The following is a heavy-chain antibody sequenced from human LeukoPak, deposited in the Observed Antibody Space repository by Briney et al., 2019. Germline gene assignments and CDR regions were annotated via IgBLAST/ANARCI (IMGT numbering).Heavy chain of an antibody. Sequence: SETLSLTCTVSGGSISSYYWSWIRQPAGKGLEWTGRIYASGNTNYNPSLKSRVTMSVDTSKNQFALKLSSVTAADTAVYYCARQGVATAIDYWGQGTLVTVSS. V-gene: IGHV4-4*07. J-gene: IGHJ4*02. CDR3: ARQGVATAIDY. D-gene: IGHD2-21*02. CDR2: IYASGNT. CDR1: GGSISSYY.